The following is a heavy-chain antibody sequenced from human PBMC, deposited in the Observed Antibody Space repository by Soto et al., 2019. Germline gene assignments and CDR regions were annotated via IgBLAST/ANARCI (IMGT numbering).Heavy chain of an antibody. CDR3: ARDRTYYYESSGP. D-gene: IGHD3-22*01. CDR1: GYTFTIYG. V-gene: IGHV1-18*04. CDR2: ISAYNGNT. J-gene: IGHJ5*02. Sequence: QVQLVQSGAEGKKPGASVKVSCKDSGYTFTIYGISWVRQAPGQGLEWMGWISAYNGNTNYAQKLQGRVTMTTDTSTSTAYLDLRSLRSDDPAVYDCARDRTYYYESSGPWGQGTLVTVSS.